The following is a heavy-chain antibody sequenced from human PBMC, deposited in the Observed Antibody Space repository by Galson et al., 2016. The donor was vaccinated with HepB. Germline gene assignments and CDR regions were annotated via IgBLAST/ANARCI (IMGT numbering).Heavy chain of an antibody. CDR2: ISDNGHAT. V-gene: IGHV3-23*01. Sequence: SLRLSCAGSGFTFNSYAMNWVRQAPGKGLEWISLISDNGHATYYADPVRGRFSIARDNPKNTLYLQMNSLRADDTAVYYCAKCPPGTRGSLDSWGQGTTDTVSS. D-gene: IGHD1-14*01. CDR3: AKCPPGTRGSLDS. J-gene: IGHJ6*02. CDR1: GFTFNSYA.